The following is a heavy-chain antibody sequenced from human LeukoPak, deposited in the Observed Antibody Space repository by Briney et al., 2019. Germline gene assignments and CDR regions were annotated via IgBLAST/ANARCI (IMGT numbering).Heavy chain of an antibody. J-gene: IGHJ4*02. CDR1: GGSISSYY. V-gene: IGHV4-59*01. CDR2: IYYSGST. CDR3: ARLSGYDWESIYDH. Sequence: PSQTLSLTCTVSGGSISSYYWSWIRQPPGKGLEWTGYIYYSGSTNYNPSLKSRVTISVDTSKNQFSLKLSSVTAADTAVDYCARLSGYDWESIYDHWGQGTLVTVSS. D-gene: IGHD5-12*01.